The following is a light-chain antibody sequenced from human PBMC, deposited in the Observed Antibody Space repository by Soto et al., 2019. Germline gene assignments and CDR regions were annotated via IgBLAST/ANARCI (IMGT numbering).Light chain of an antibody. CDR2: DTT. V-gene: IGLV7-46*01. Sequence: QAVVTQEPSLTVSPGGTVTLTCGSSTGAVTNGHYPYWFQQKPGQAPRTLIYDTTNRHSWTPARFSGSLLGGKAALTLSGEQPEDEAEYYCLLSYNGPYVFGTGTKLTVL. CDR3: LLSYNGPYV. J-gene: IGLJ1*01. CDR1: TGAVTNGHY.